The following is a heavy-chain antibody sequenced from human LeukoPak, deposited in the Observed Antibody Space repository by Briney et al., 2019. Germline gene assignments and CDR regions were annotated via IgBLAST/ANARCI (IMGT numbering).Heavy chain of an antibody. V-gene: IGHV1-2*02. J-gene: IGHJ4*02. Sequence: ASVKVSCKASGYTFTGYYMHWVRQAPGQGLEWMGWINPNSGGTNYAQKFQGRVTLTRDTSITTVYMELSRLTFDDTAIFYCAVAPGDYWGQGTLVTVSS. CDR2: INPNSGGT. D-gene: IGHD2-21*01. CDR1: GYTFTGYY. CDR3: AVAPGDY.